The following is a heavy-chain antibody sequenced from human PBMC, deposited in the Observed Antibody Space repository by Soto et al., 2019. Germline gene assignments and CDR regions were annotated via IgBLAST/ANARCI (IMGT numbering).Heavy chain of an antibody. CDR2: IYYSGST. CDR3: ARYQLLRPFDY. J-gene: IGHJ4*02. V-gene: IGHV4-30-4*01. D-gene: IGHD2-2*01. CDR1: GGSISSGDYY. Sequence: QVQLQESGPGLVKPSQTLSLTCTVSGGSISSGDYYWSWIRQPPGKGLEWIGYIYYSGSTYYNPSLKXRXTXSXXTSKNQFSLKLSSVTAADTAVYYCARYQLLRPFDYWGQGTLVTVSS.